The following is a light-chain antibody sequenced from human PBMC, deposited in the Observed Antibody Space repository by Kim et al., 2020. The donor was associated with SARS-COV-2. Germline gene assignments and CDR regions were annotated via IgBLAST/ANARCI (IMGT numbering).Light chain of an antibody. CDR1: SLRSNY. Sequence: VALGQTVRITCQGDSLRSNYASWYQQKPGQAPVLVIYGKNNRPSGIPDRFSGSSSGNTASLTITGAQAEDEADYYCNSRDSSGNHVVFGGGTKLTVL. CDR2: GKN. V-gene: IGLV3-19*01. CDR3: NSRDSSGNHVV. J-gene: IGLJ2*01.